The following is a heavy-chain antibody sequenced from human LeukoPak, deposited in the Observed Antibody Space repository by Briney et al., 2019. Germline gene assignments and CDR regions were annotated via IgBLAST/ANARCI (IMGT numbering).Heavy chain of an antibody. J-gene: IGHJ6*02. CDR1: GFTVSSNY. CDR2: IYSGGST. D-gene: IGHD2-2*01. V-gene: IGHV3-66*01. Sequence: GGSLRLSCAASGFTVSSNYMSWVRQAPGKGLEWVSVIYSGGSTYYADSVKGRFTISRDNSKNTLYLQMNSLRAEDTAVYYCARERRRYCSSTSCYRGPYYYYGMDVWGQGTTVTGSS. CDR3: ARERRRYCSSTSCYRGPYYYYGMDV.